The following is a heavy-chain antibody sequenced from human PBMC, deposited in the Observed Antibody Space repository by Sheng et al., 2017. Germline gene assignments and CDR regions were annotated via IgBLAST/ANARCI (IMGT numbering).Heavy chain of an antibody. CDR2: ISSSGSYI. V-gene: IGHV3-21*01. CDR3: ARGLIAAHGTTARDYYYMDV. D-gene: IGHD6-13*01. Sequence: EVQLVESGGGLVKPGGSLRLSCVASGFTFSSYSINWVRQAPGKGLEWVSSISSSGSYIYYADSVKGRFTISRDNAKNSLYLQMKSLRAEDTAVYYCARGLIAAHGTTARDYYYMDVWGQGTTVTVSS. J-gene: IGHJ6*03. CDR1: GFTFSSYS.